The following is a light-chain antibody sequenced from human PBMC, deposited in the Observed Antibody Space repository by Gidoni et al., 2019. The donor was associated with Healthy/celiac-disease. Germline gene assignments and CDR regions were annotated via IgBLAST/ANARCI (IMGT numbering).Light chain of an antibody. CDR3: QQYAT. CDR2: GAS. V-gene: IGKV3-20*01. CDR1: QSVSSSY. J-gene: IGKJ4*01. Sequence: ELVLTQSPGTLSLSPGERATLSCRASQSVSSSYLAWYQQKPGQAPRLLIYGASSRATGIPDRFSGSGSGTDFTLTISRLEPEDFAVYYCQQYATFGGXTKVEIK.